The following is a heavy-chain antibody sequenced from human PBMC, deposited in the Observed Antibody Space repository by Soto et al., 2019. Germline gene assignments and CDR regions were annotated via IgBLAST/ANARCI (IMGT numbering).Heavy chain of an antibody. CDR1: GFTFSSYS. D-gene: IGHD3-3*02. CDR3: ARDSRIFGVVTIPVDY. CDR2: ISSSSSYI. J-gene: IGHJ4*02. V-gene: IGHV3-21*01. Sequence: PGGSLRLSCAASGFTFSSYSMNWVRQAPGKGLEWVSSISSSSSYIYYADSVKGRSTISRDNAKNSLYLQMNSLRAEDTAVYYCARDSRIFGVVTIPVDYWGQGTLVTVSS.